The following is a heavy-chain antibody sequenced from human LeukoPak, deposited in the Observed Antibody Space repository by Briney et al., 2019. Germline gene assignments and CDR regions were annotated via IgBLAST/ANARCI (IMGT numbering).Heavy chain of an antibody. D-gene: IGHD2-21*01. J-gene: IGHJ3*02. CDR3: ARDSEAPLPYCGGDCHDAFDI. CDR1: GFTFSSYS. Sequence: GWSLRLSCAPSGFTFSSYSMSCVRQAPGKGLGWVSSIISRSSYIYYADSVKGPFTTSTDNAKNSLYLQMNSLRAEDTAVYYCARDSEAPLPYCGGDCHDAFDIWGQGTMVTVSS. V-gene: IGHV3-21*01. CDR2: IISRSSYI.